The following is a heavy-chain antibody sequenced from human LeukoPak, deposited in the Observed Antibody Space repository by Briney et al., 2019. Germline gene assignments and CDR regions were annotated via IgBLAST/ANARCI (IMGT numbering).Heavy chain of an antibody. D-gene: IGHD4-17*01. CDR2: ISWNSGSI. CDR3: AKAYDYDTTEAFDI. J-gene: IGHJ3*02. CDR1: GFTFDDYA. V-gene: IGHV3-9*01. Sequence: GGSLRLSCAASGFTFDDYAMHWVRQTPGKGLEWVSGISWNSGSIGYADSVKGRFTISRDNAKNSLYLQMNSLRAEDTALYYCAKAYDYDTTEAFDIWGQGTMVTVSS.